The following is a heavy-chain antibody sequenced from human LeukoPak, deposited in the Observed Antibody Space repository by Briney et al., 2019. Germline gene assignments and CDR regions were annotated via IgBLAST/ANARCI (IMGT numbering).Heavy chain of an antibody. V-gene: IGHV1-69*05. CDR2: IIPIFGTT. CDR3: AIDDSSGFSDI. Sequence: SVKVSCKASGGSSNSYAISWVRQAPGQGLEWMGGIIPIFGTTNYAQKFQGRVAITTDESSSTVYMQLSSLRSEDTAVYYCAIDDSSGFSDIWGQGTLVTVSS. CDR1: GGSSNSYA. D-gene: IGHD3-22*01. J-gene: IGHJ4*02.